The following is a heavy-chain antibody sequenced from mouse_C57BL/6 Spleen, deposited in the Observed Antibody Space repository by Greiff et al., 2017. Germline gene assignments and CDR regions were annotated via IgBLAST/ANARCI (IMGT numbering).Heavy chain of an antibody. Sequence: QVTLKVSGPGILQPSQTLSITCSFSGFSLSTFGMGVGWIRPPPGKGLEWLAHIWWDDDKYYNPALKSPLTISKDTSKNHVFLKSANVDTADTATYYCARIPLYYSNYWYAYWGQGTLVSVAA. CDR3: ARIPLYYSNYWYAY. D-gene: IGHD2-5*01. CDR1: GFSLSTFGMG. V-gene: IGHV8-8*01. CDR2: IWWDDDK. J-gene: IGHJ3*01.